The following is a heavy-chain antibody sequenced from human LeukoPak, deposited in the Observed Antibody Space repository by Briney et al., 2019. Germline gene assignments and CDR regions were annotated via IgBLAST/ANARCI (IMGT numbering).Heavy chain of an antibody. Sequence: GGSLRLSCAASGFTFSSYEMNWVRQAPGKGLEWVSYISSSGSTIYYADSVKGRFTISRDNAKNSLYLQMNSLRAEDTAVYYCARDKVGSYFVQGGFDYWGQGTLVTVSS. CDR2: ISSSGSTI. D-gene: IGHD1-26*01. V-gene: IGHV3-48*03. CDR1: GFTFSSYE. CDR3: ARDKVGSYFVQGGFDY. J-gene: IGHJ4*02.